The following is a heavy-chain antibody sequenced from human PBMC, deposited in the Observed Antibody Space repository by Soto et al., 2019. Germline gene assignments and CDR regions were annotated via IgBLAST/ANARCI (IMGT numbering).Heavy chain of an antibody. CDR1: GYSFTSYW. Sequence: GESLKISCKGSGYSFTSYWIGWVRQMPGKGLEWMGIIYPGDSDTRYSPSFQGQVTISADKSISTAYLQWSSLKAPDTAMYYCARLSKDQYYYGAFDVWGQGTVVTVSS. J-gene: IGHJ3*01. CDR2: IYPGDSDT. V-gene: IGHV5-51*01. CDR3: ARLSKDQYYYGAFDV. D-gene: IGHD3-10*01.